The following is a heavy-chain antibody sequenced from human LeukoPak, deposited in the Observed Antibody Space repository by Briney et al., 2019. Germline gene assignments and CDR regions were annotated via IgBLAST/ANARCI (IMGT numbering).Heavy chain of an antibody. D-gene: IGHD5-18*01. CDR3: ARRRGHNFDY. J-gene: IGHJ4*02. Sequence: GSLRLSCTASGFSVSSNFMSWIRQPPGKGLEWIGSIYYSGSTYYNPSLKSRVTISVDTSKNQFSLKLSSVTAADTAVYYCARRRGHNFDYWGQGTLVTVSS. CDR2: IYYSGST. CDR1: GFSVSSNF. V-gene: IGHV4-39*01.